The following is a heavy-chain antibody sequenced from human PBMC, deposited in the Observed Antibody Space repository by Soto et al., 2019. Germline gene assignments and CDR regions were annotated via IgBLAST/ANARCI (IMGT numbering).Heavy chain of an antibody. CDR1: VYTFTSFD. V-gene: IGHV1-46*01. J-gene: IGHJ5*02. D-gene: IGHD2-15*01. Sequence: ASVKVSCKASVYTFTSFDMHWVRQARGQGLEWMGIINPSSGRTIYAQMFQGRVALTRDTSTSTVYMELSSLRSEDTAVYYCARDLLYCSGVSCYNRGAHWFDPWGQGNLVTVSS. CDR3: ARDLLYCSGVSCYNRGAHWFDP. CDR2: INPSSGRT.